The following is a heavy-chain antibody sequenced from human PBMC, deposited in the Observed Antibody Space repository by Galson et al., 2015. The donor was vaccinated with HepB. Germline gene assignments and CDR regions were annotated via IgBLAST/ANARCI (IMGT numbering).Heavy chain of an antibody. CDR2: IYYSGST. CDR3: ARVRYSGYDLDY. V-gene: IGHV4-31*03. J-gene: IGHJ4*02. CDR1: GGSISSGGYY. D-gene: IGHD5-12*01. Sequence: TLSLTCTVSGGSISSGGYYWSWIRQHPGKGLEWIGYIYYSGSTYYNPSLKSRVTISVDTSKNQFSLKLSSVTAADTAVYYCARVRYSGYDLDYWGQGTLVTVSS.